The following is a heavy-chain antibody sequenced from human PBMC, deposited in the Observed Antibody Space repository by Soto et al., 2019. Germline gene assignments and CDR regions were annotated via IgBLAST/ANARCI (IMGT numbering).Heavy chain of an antibody. D-gene: IGHD3-9*01. V-gene: IGHV3-23*01. CDR3: AKVYFYALSGCGYLDY. Sequence: SLRLSCAPSGFTFSSYAMRWVRQAPGKELEWVSSISGSGRSTYYTDSVKGRFTIYRDNYKNTVYLLMNSLKDEDTSVYSCAKVYFYALSGCGYLDYWGQGTPVTVS. CDR1: GFTFSSYA. CDR2: ISGSGRST. J-gene: IGHJ4*02.